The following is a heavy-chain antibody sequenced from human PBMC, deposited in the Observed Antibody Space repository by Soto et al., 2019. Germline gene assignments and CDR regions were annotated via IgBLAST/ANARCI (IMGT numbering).Heavy chain of an antibody. J-gene: IGHJ6*02. D-gene: IGHD3-3*01. CDR2: IYHSGST. CDR1: GFTISSGGYS. V-gene: IGHV4-30-2*01. Sequence: VQLVESGGDLVQPGGSLRLSCAVSGFTISSGGYSWSWIRQPPGKGLEWIGYIYHSGSTYYNPSLKSRVTISVDRSKNQFSLKLSSVTAADTAVYYCARVLRFNYYYYYGMDVWGQGTTVTVSS. CDR3: ARVLRFNYYYYYGMDV.